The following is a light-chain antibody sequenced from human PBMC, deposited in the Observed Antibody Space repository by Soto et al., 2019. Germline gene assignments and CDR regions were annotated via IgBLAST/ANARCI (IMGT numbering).Light chain of an antibody. CDR1: QSVATSQ. CDR3: QQFASSPRT. J-gene: IGKJ1*01. V-gene: IGKV3-20*01. Sequence: EIVLTQSPGTLSLSPGERATLFCRASQSVATSQLAWCQQKPGQAPRLLIGASSRATGVPDRFIASGSGTDFTLTISRLEPEDFAVYYCQQFASSPRTFGRGTTVEI. CDR2: GAS.